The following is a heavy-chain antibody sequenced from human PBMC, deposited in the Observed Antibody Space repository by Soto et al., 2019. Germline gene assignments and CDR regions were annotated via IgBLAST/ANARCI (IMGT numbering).Heavy chain of an antibody. CDR2: IIPIFGTA. D-gene: IGHD2-15*01. CDR1: GGTFSSYA. V-gene: IGHV1-69*13. CDR3: ATPVMVVAATTGPFDP. J-gene: IGHJ5*02. Sequence: ASVKVSCKASGGTFSSYAISWVRQAPGQGLEWMGGIIPIFGTANHAQKFQGRVTITADESTSTAYMELSSLRSEDTAVYYCATPVMVVAATTGPFDPWGQGTLVTVSS.